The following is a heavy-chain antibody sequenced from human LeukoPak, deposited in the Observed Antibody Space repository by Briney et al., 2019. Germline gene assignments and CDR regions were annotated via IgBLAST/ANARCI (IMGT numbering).Heavy chain of an antibody. Sequence: ASVKVSCKASGYTFTSYDINWVRQATGQGLEWMGWMNPNSGNTGYAQKFKGRVTMTRNTSISTAYMELSSLRSEDTAVYYCARGARGRALAACAILYWGQGTLVTVSS. CDR3: ARGARGRALAACAILY. D-gene: IGHD6-6*01. CDR1: GYTFTSYD. CDR2: MNPNSGNT. J-gene: IGHJ4*02. V-gene: IGHV1-8*01.